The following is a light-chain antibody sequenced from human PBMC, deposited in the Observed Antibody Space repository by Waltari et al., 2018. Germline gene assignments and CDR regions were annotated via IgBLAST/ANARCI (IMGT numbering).Light chain of an antibody. CDR2: GVS. CDR1: RTVYSNY. J-gene: IGKJ1*01. CDR3: QHYGGFPWS. V-gene: IGKV3-20*01. Sequence: DTMLTQSPVTLSLSPEDSATLPCRASRTVYSNYLAWYQQKSGQAPSLLIYGVSNRATGVADRFSGSGSGTDFYLTITRLEPEDAAVYFCQHYGGFPWSFGQGTKVEI.